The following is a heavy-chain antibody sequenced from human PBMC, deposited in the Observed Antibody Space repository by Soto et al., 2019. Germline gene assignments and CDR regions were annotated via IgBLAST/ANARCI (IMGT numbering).Heavy chain of an antibody. V-gene: IGHV3-72*01. Sequence: EVQLVESGGGLVQPGGSLRLSCAASGFTFSDHYMDWVRQAPGKGLEWVGRNRNKANSYSTEYAASVKGRFTLSRDESKNSLYLQMNSLKTEDTAVYYCARFSGSYTRGLDYWGQGTLVTVSS. D-gene: IGHD1-26*01. CDR2: NRNKANSYST. CDR1: GFTFSDHY. CDR3: ARFSGSYTRGLDY. J-gene: IGHJ4*02.